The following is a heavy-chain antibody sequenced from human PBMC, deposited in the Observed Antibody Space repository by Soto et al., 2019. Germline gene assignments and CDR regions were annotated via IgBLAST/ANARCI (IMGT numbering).Heavy chain of an antibody. CDR2: MNPTDGSA. V-gene: IGHV1-46*01. D-gene: IGHD3-10*01. CDR3: ARGNPMVGLSMDV. CDR1: GYTFINFY. Sequence: HVQLVQSGAEVKRPGASVTVSCRASGYTFINFYIHAVRQAPGQGLEWMGIMNPTDGSATYAQTFQGRVTMTRDTSTSTIYIQLSGLRYEDTAVYYCARGNPMVGLSMDVWGQGATVTVS. J-gene: IGHJ6*02.